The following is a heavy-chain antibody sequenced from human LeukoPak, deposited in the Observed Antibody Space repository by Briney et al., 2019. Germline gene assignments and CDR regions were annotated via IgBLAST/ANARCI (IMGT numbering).Heavy chain of an antibody. V-gene: IGHV1-8*01. Sequence: ASVKVSCKASGYTFSSYDINWVRQAAGQGPEWMGWMNPNSGNTAYAQNFQGRVVMTRNTSISTAYMELSSLRFEDTAVFYCAIRTSRGVSGSSYFDSWGQGTLVTVSS. J-gene: IGHJ4*02. CDR3: AIRTSRGVSGSSYFDS. D-gene: IGHD3-10*01. CDR2: MNPNSGNT. CDR1: GYTFSSYD.